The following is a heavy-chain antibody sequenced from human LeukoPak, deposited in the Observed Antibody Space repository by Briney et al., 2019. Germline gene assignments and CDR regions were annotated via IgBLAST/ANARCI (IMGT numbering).Heavy chain of an antibody. CDR1: GFTFDGYT. J-gene: IGHJ4*02. CDR3: GRGFSSIDY. V-gene: IGHV3-43*01. CDR2: ISWDGGST. D-gene: IGHD3-3*01. Sequence: GGSLRLSCGASGFTFDGYTMHWVRQAPGKGLEWVSLISWDGGSTSYADSVKGRFTISRDNSKDSLYLQMNSLRTEDTALYYCGRGFSSIDYWGQGTLVTVSS.